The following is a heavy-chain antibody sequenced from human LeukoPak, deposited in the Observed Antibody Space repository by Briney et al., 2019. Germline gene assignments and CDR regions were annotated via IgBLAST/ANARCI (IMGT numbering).Heavy chain of an antibody. CDR2: ITSTSETI. V-gene: IGHV3-48*01. D-gene: IGHD1-20*01. J-gene: IGHJ4*02. CDR3: TKDLTGNRDF. CDR1: GFSFSRYS. Sequence: GGSLRLSCTTSGFSFSRYSMNWVRQAPGKGLEWLSHITSTSETIYYADSVKGRFTISRDNAKNSVYLQMNSLRAEDTAVYYCTKDLTGNRDFWGQGTLVTVSS.